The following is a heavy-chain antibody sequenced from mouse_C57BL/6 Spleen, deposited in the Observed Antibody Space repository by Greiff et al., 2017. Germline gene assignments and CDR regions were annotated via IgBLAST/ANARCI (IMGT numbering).Heavy chain of an antibody. CDR3: ARGDYDAKGRPSFDY. V-gene: IGHV1-9*01. Sequence: QVQLQQSGAELMKPGASVKLSCKATGYTFTGYWIEWVKQRPGHGLEWIGESLPGSGSTNYNEKFKGKATFTADTSSNTAYMQLSSLTTEDSAIYYCARGDYDAKGRPSFDYWGQGTTLTVSS. CDR2: SLPGSGST. CDR1: GYTFTGYW. J-gene: IGHJ2*01. D-gene: IGHD2-4*01.